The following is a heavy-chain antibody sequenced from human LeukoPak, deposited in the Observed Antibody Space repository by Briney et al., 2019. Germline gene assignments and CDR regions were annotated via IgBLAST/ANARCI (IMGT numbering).Heavy chain of an antibody. CDR3: ASLAGGGGY. CDR1: GFTVSSNY. CDR2: IYIGGIT. D-gene: IGHD3-10*01. Sequence: GGSLRLSCAASGFTVSSNYMSWVRQAPGKGLEGGSFIYIGGITYYADSVKGRFTISRDNSKNTLYLQINSPTADATAVYYCASLAGGGGYWGQGTLVTVSS. V-gene: IGHV3-53*01. J-gene: IGHJ4*02.